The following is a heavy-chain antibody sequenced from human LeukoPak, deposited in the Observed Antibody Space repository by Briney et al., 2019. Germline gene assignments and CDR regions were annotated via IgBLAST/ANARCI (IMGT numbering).Heavy chain of an antibody. CDR1: GFTFSNSG. V-gene: IGHV3-23*01. CDR3: TKRTSTLDDP. Sequence: GGSLSLSCAASGFTFSNSGMSWFRQAPGKGPEWVSTISGSDGSTYYADSVKGRFTISRDNSKNTLYLQMNSLRAEDTAVYYCTKRTSTLDDPWGQGTLVTVSS. J-gene: IGHJ5*02. CDR2: ISGSDGST. D-gene: IGHD1-1*01.